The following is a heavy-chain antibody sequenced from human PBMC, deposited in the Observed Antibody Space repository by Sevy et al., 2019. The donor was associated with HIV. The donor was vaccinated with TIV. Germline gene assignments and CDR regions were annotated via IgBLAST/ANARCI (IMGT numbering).Heavy chain of an antibody. Sequence: SETLSLTCAVSGGSISSGGYSWNWIRQPPGKGLEWIGFIYHSGTTYYNPSLKSRVTISVDRSTNQFSLKLSSVTAAATAVYYCATGEYGSSSPDYWGQGTLVTVSS. CDR3: ATGEYGSSSPDY. V-gene: IGHV4-30-2*01. CDR1: GGSISSGGYS. J-gene: IGHJ4*02. CDR2: IYHSGTT. D-gene: IGHD6-6*01.